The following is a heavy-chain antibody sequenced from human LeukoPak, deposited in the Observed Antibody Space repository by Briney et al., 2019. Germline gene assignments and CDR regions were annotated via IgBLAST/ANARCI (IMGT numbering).Heavy chain of an antibody. CDR1: GYDFTSVG. CDR2: ISPYNGNT. J-gene: IGHJ4*02. CDR3: ARAGSGSGWYFDY. Sequence: ASVKVSCKASGYDFTSVGITWVRQAPGQGLEWMGWISPYNGNTRYVQKLQGRVTMTTDTSTSTAYWELRSLRFDDTAVYYCARAGSGSGWYFDYWGQGTLVTVSS. D-gene: IGHD6-19*01. V-gene: IGHV1-18*01.